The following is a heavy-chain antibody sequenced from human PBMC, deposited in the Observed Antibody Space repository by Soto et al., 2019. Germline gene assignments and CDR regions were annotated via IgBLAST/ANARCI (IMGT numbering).Heavy chain of an antibody. CDR3: VREIASRL. Sequence: EVQLVESGGGLVQPGGSLRLSCAASGFTLSDYWMTWARQCPGKGREWVANIKKDGSEQSYVESVRGRFTISRDNAKNSLYLHMNSLRADDTAVYYCVREIASRLWGKGTTVTVSS. J-gene: IGHJ6*04. D-gene: IGHD6-13*01. CDR1: GFTLSDYW. CDR2: IKKDGSEQ. V-gene: IGHV3-7*01.